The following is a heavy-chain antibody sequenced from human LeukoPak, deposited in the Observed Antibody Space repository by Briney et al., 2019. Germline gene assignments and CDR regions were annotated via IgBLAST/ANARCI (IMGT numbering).Heavy chain of an antibody. CDR3: ARATNFYYYYGMDV. CDR1: GYTFTANF. Sequence: GASVKDSCKASGYTFTANFIHWVRQAPGQGLEWMGIINPSSGATNYAQKFQGRVTMTRDTSTSTVYMELSSQRSEDTAVYYCARATNFYYYYGMDVWGQGTTVTVSS. CDR2: INPSSGAT. D-gene: IGHD1-26*01. J-gene: IGHJ6*02. V-gene: IGHV1-46*01.